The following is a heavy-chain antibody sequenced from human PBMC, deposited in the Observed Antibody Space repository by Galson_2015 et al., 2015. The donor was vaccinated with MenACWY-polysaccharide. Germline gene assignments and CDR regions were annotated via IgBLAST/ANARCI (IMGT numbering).Heavy chain of an antibody. CDR2: TYYRSKWHT. J-gene: IGHJ4*02. D-gene: IGHD1-26*01. Sequence: CAISGDSVSSNNVAWNWVRQSPSRGLEWLGRTYYRSKWHTDYAPSVKSRVTINPDTSRNQFSLQLNFVTPEDTAVYYCVRDNSGLRAFDHWGQGTLVTVSS. V-gene: IGHV6-1*01. CDR1: GDSVSSNNVA. CDR3: VRDNSGLRAFDH.